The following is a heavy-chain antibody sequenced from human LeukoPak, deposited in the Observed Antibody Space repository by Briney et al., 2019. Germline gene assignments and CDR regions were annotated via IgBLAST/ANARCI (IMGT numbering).Heavy chain of an antibody. J-gene: IGHJ6*03. CDR2: IYHSGST. Sequence: SETLSLTCTVSGGSFTNYYWSWIRQYPGKGLEWIGSIYHSGSTYYNPSLKSRVTISVDTSKNQFSLNLSSVTAADTAMYYCARDDRRTYYMDVWGKGTTVTVSS. V-gene: IGHV4-59*12. D-gene: IGHD3-16*02. CDR1: GGSFTNYY. CDR3: ARDDRRTYYMDV.